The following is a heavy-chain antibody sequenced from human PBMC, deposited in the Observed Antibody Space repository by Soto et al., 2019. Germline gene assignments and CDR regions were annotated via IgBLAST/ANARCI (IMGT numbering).Heavy chain of an antibody. CDR3: ARTLYTSGWHFDY. J-gene: IGHJ4*02. D-gene: IGHD6-19*01. CDR1: GGSISSYY. CDR2: IYYSVST. Sequence: SETLSLTCTVSGGSISSYYWSWIRQPPGKGLEWIGYIYYSVSTNYNPSLKSRVTISVDTSKNQFSLKLSSVTAADTAVYYCARTLYTSGWHFDYWGQGTLVTVSS. V-gene: IGHV4-59*08.